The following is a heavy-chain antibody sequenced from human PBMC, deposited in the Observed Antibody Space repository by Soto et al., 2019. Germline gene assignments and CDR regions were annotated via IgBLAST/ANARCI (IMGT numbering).Heavy chain of an antibody. J-gene: IGHJ3*02. Sequence: QVQLVESGGGLVKPGGSLRLSCAVSGFTFKDFCMGWIRQAPGKGLEWVSYISSGGTTIYYADSVKGRFTSSRDNAKNSLYLQMNSLRAEETAVYYCARDLQALLFPDVFDIWGQGTMVTVSS. V-gene: IGHV3-11*01. CDR1: GFTFKDFC. CDR2: ISSGGTTI. CDR3: ARDLQALLFPDVFDI. D-gene: IGHD3-10*02.